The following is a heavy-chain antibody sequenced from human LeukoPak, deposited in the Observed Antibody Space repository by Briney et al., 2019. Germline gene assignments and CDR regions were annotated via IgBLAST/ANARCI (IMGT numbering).Heavy chain of an antibody. Sequence: PSETLSLTCAVSGYSISSGYYWGWIRQPPGKGLEGIGSIYHSGSTHYNPSLKSRVTISVDTSKNQFSLKLSSVTAADTAVYYCAREDYYGSGRGYFDYWGQGTLVTVSS. D-gene: IGHD3-10*01. J-gene: IGHJ4*02. V-gene: IGHV4-38-2*02. CDR2: IYHSGST. CDR1: GYSISSGYY. CDR3: AREDYYGSGRGYFDY.